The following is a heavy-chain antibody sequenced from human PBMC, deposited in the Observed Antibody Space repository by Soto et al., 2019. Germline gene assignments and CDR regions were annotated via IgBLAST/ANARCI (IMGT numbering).Heavy chain of an antibody. CDR3: AISDSSGYPFPFDY. D-gene: IGHD3-22*01. CDR2: IYYSGST. CDR1: GGSISSNY. J-gene: IGHJ4*02. V-gene: IGHV4-59*01. Sequence: PSETLSLTCNVSGGSISSNYWSWIRQPPGKGLEWIGYIYYSGSTNYNPSLKSRVTISVDTSKNQFSLKLSSVTAADTAVYYCAISDSSGYPFPFDYWGQGTLVTVSS.